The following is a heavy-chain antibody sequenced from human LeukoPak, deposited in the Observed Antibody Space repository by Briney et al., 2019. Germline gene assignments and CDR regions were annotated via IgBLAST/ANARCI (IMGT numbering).Heavy chain of an antibody. J-gene: IGHJ3*02. V-gene: IGHV3-30*03. D-gene: IGHD3-22*01. CDR1: GFTFSSYG. CDR3: ARGTYYYDSSGYPPPSDAFDI. CDR2: ISYDGSNK. Sequence: GGSLRLSCAASGFTFSSYGMHWVRQAPGKGLEWVAVISYDGSNKYYADSVKGRFTISRDNSKNTLYLQMNSLRAEDTAVYYCARGTYYYDSSGYPPPSDAFDIWGQGTMVTVSS.